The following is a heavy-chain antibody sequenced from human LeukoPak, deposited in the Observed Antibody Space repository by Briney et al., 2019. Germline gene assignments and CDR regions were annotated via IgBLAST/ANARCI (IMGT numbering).Heavy chain of an antibody. Sequence: ASVNVSCTASGYTFTGYYMHWVRQAPGQGLEWMGWINPNSGGTNYAQKFQGRVTMTRDTSISTAYMELSRLRSDDTAVYYCARGEPRTSRAYYYGMDVWGQGTTVTVSS. CDR3: ARGEPRTSRAYYYGMDV. J-gene: IGHJ6*02. V-gene: IGHV1-2*02. CDR2: INPNSGGT. D-gene: IGHD1-14*01. CDR1: GYTFTGYY.